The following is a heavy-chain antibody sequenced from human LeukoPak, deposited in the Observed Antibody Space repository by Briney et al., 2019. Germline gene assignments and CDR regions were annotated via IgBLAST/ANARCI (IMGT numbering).Heavy chain of an antibody. CDR2: IIPIFGTA. D-gene: IGHD3-22*01. CDR1: GGTFSSYA. V-gene: IGHV1-69*13. Sequence: SVKVSCMASGGTFSSYAISWVRQAPGQGLEWMGGIIPIFGTANYAQKFQGRVTITADESTSTAYMELSSLRSEDTAVYYCASADPEKLELYYYDSSGYPYGMDVWGQGTTVTVSS. J-gene: IGHJ6*02. CDR3: ASADPEKLELYYYDSSGYPYGMDV.